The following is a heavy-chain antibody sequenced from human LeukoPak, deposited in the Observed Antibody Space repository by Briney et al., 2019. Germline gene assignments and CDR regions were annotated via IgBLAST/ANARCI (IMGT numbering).Heavy chain of an antibody. CDR2: INTHNGDT. CDR1: GYTFASFG. D-gene: IGHD6-19*01. V-gene: IGHV1-18*01. Sequence: GASVKVSCKASGYTFASFGITWERQAPGQGLEWMGWINTHNGDTNYAQKLQGRVTMTTDTSTSTAYMELRSLRSDDTAVYYCARFIAVAVEADFDYWGQGTLVTVSS. CDR3: ARFIAVAVEADFDY. J-gene: IGHJ4*02.